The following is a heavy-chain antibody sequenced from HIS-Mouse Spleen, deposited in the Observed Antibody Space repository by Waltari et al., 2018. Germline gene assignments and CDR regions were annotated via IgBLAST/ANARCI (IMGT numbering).Heavy chain of an antibody. D-gene: IGHD4-17*01. CDR1: GGSISSSSYY. V-gene: IGHV4-39*01. J-gene: IGHJ4*02. CDR2: IYYSGST. Sequence: QLQLQESGPGLVKPSETLSLTCSVSGGSISSSSYYWGWIRQPPGKVLEWIGGIYYSGSTYYNPSLKSRVTISVDTSKNQFSLKLSSVTAADTAVYYCAYGDYFDYWGQGTLVTVSS. CDR3: AYGDYFDY.